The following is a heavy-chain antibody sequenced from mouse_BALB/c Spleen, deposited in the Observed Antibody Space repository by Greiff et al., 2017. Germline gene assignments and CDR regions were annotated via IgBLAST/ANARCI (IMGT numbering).Heavy chain of an antibody. J-gene: IGHJ2*01. CDR3: ARVTTVVPYYFDY. CDR2: ISSGGSYT. CDR1: GFTFSSYA. V-gene: IGHV5-9-4*01. D-gene: IGHD1-1*01. Sequence: EVQLKESGGGLVKPGGSLKLSCAASGFTFSSYAMSWVRQSPEKRLEWVAEISSGGSYTYYPDTVTGRFTISRDNAKNTLYLEMSSLRSEDTAMYYCARVTTVVPYYFDYWGQGTTLTVSS.